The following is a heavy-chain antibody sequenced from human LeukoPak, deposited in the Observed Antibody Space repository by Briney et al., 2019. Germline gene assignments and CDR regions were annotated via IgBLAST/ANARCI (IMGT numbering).Heavy chain of an antibody. J-gene: IGHJ5*02. D-gene: IGHD2-2*01. Sequence: PGGSLRLSCAASGFTFSSYSMNWVRQAPGKGLEWVSYIGSSSSYIYYADSVKGRFTISRDNAENSLYLQMNSVRAEDTAVYYCAREGFGYCSSTSCLNWFDPWGQGTLVTVFS. CDR1: GFTFSSYS. CDR3: AREGFGYCSSTSCLNWFDP. CDR2: IGSSSSYI. V-gene: IGHV3-21*01.